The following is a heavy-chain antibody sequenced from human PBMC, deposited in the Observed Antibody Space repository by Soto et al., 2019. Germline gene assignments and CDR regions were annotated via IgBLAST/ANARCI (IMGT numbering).Heavy chain of an antibody. D-gene: IGHD3-22*01. CDR3: ASTKYDSSAYYYWYLGL. Sequence: QVELVQSGAEVKKPGSSVKVSCQASEDTFRNYAISWVRQAPGQGLECMGGIIPIFGTANYAQKFQGRVTITADTSENTLYLELSSLRSEDTAVYYCASTKYDSSAYYYWYLGLWGRGTLVAVSS. CDR2: IIPIFGTA. V-gene: IGHV1-69*06. J-gene: IGHJ2*01. CDR1: EDTFRNYA.